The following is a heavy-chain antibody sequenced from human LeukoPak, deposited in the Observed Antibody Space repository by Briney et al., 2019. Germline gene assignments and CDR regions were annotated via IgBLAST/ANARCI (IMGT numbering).Heavy chain of an antibody. Sequence: ASVNVSCKASGYTFTNYAMNWVRQAPGQGLEWMGWINTNTGNPTYAQGFTGRFVFSLDTSVSTAYLHISSLKAEDTAVYWCARVFGSGWYYFDYWGQGTLVTVSS. D-gene: IGHD6-19*01. CDR3: ARVFGSGWYYFDY. CDR1: GYTFTNYA. J-gene: IGHJ4*02. CDR2: INTNTGNP. V-gene: IGHV7-4-1*02.